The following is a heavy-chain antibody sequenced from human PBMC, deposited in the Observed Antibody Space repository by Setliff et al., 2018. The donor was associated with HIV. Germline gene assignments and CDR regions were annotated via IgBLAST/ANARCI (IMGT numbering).Heavy chain of an antibody. J-gene: IGHJ4*02. V-gene: IGHV3-23*01. Sequence: LRLSCVASGFTFSGYAMSWVRQAPGKGPEWVSAISESGGSTYYADSMKGRFTISRDNSKNTLYLQINTLTAEDSAVYYCAKDPRAAVATICDYWGQGTLVTVSS. CDR2: ISESGGST. D-gene: IGHD5-12*01. CDR1: GFTFSGYA. CDR3: AKDPRAAVATICDY.